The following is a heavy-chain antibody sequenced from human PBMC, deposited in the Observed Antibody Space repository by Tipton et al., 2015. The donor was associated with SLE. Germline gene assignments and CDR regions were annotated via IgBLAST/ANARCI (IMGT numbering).Heavy chain of an antibody. Sequence: LRLSCTVSGGSISSSNYYWGWMRQPPGKGLEWIGSIYYSGSTYYNPSLKRRVTMSVDTSKNQFSLKLSSVTAADTAVYYCAGAQQWLDGGFDYWGQGTLVTVSS. V-gene: IGHV4-39*07. J-gene: IGHJ4*02. CDR1: GGSISSSNYY. D-gene: IGHD6-19*01. CDR2: IYYSGST. CDR3: AGAQQWLDGGFDY.